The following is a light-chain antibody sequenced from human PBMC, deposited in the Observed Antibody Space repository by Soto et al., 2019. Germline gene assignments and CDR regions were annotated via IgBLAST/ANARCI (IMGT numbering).Light chain of an antibody. CDR1: SSDVGGYNY. V-gene: IGLV2-14*01. CDR3: SSYTSSSTPYV. J-gene: IGLJ1*01. CDR2: DVS. Sequence: ALTQPASVSGSPGQSITISCPGTSSDVGGYNYVSWYQQHPGKAPKLMIYDVSNRPSGVSNRFSGSKSGNTASLTISGLQAEDEADYYCSSYTSSSTPYVFGTGTKVTV.